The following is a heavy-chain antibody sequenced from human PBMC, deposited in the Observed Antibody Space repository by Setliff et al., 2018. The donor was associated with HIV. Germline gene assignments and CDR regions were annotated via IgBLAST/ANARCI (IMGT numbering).Heavy chain of an antibody. CDR2: IYDSGDRT. CDR1: GFTFSSYT. V-gene: IGHV3-23*01. Sequence: SCAASGFTFSSYTMSWVRQAPGKGLGWVSGIYDSGDRTYYADSVKGRFTISRDNSKNTLYLQMNSLRAADTAVYYCVKDRTYMAFDIWGQGTVVTVSS. CDR3: VKDRTYMAFDI. D-gene: IGHD1-20*01. J-gene: IGHJ3*02.